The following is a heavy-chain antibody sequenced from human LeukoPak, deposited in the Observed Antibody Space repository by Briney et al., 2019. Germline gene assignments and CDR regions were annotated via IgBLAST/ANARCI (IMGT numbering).Heavy chain of an antibody. CDR3: ASPRFGELVSSNAVDI. CDR2: SIPILGIA. J-gene: IGHJ3*02. Sequence: VKVSCKASGGTFSSYAISWGRQAPGQGLECMGRSIPILGIANYAQKFQGRVTITADKSTSTAHMELSSLRSEDTAVYYCASPRFGELVSSNAVDIWGQGKMVTVSS. V-gene: IGHV1-69*04. CDR1: GGTFSSYA. D-gene: IGHD3-10*01.